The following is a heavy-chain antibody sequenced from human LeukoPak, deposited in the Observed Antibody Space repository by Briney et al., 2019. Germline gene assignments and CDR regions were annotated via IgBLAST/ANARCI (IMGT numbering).Heavy chain of an antibody. J-gene: IGHJ1*01. V-gene: IGHV1-18*04. CDR2: ISAYNGNT. CDR3: AREGRVVEMATGEYFQH. CDR1: GYTFTSYG. D-gene: IGHD5-24*01. Sequence: ASVKVSCKASGYTFTSYGISWVRQAPGQGLEWMGWISAYNGNTNYAQKLQGRVTMTTDTSTSTAYMELSSLRSEDTAVYYCAREGRVVEMATGEYFQHWGQGTLVTVSS.